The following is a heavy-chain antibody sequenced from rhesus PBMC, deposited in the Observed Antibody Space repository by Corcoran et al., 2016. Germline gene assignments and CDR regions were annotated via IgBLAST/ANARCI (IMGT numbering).Heavy chain of an antibody. CDR2: IYGGSGST. D-gene: IGHD6-31*01. Sequence: QVQLQESGPGVVKPSETLSLTCAVSGGSISGYYLWSWIRQPPGKGLEWIGYIYGGSGSTSYNPSLKSRVIISIDTSKNQFSLKLSSVTAADTAVYYCARGSSGWYL. V-gene: IGHV4S7*01. CDR1: GGSISGYYL. CDR3: ARGSSGWYL. J-gene: IGHJ2*01.